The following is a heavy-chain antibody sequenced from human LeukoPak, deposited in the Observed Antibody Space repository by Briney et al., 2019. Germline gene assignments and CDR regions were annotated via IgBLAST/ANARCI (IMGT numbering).Heavy chain of an antibody. CDR3: AKDRRLKSVVVVAATHFDY. J-gene: IGHJ4*02. D-gene: IGHD2-15*01. CDR1: GFTFSSYG. V-gene: IGHV3-30*18. Sequence: PGGSLRLSCAASGFTFSSYGMHWVRQAPGKGLEWVAVISYDGSNKYYADSVKGRFTISRDNSKNTLYLQMNSLRAEDTAVYYCAKDRRLKSVVVVAATHFDYWGQGTLVTVSS. CDR2: ISYDGSNK.